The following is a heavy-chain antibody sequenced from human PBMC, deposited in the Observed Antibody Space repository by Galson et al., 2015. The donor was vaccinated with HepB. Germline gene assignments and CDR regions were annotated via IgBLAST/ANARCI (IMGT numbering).Heavy chain of an antibody. CDR3: ARAYSSGWYSGY. Sequence: SLRLSCAASGFTFSSYSMNWVRQAPGKGLEWVSSISSSSSYIYYADSVKGRFTISRDNAKNSLYLQMNSLRAEDTAVYYCARAYSSGWYSGYWGQGTLVTVSS. CDR2: ISSSSSYI. J-gene: IGHJ4*02. D-gene: IGHD6-19*01. V-gene: IGHV3-21*01. CDR1: GFTFSSYS.